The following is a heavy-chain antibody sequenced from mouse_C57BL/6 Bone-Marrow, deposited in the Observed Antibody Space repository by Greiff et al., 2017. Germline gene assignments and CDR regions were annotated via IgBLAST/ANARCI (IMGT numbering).Heavy chain of an antibody. V-gene: IGHV1-52*01. J-gene: IGHJ3*01. CDR2: IDLSDSET. Sequence: VQLQQSGADLVRPGPTVYLPCKVSGFTFTSYGMHWVKQRPIQGLEWIGNIDLSDSETHHNQKFKDKATLTVDKSSSTAYLQLSSLTSEDSAVYYCARSFSYWGQGTLVTVSA. CDR1: GFTFTSYG. CDR3: ARSFSY.